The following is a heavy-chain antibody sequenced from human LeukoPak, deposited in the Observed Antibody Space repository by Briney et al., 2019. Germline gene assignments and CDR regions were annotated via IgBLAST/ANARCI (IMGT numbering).Heavy chain of an antibody. J-gene: IGHJ3*02. V-gene: IGHV3-30-3*01. D-gene: IGHD6-19*01. Sequence: PGRSLRLSCAASGFTFSSYAMHWVRQAPGKGLEWVAVISYDGSNKYYADSVKGRFTISRDNSKNTLYLQMNSLRAEDTAVYYCARSQQWLVDDAFDIWGQGTMVTVSS. CDR2: ISYDGSNK. CDR1: GFTFSSYA. CDR3: ARSQQWLVDDAFDI.